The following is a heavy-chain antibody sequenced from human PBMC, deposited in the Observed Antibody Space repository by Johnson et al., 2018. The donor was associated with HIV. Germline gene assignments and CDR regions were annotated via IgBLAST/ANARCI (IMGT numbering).Heavy chain of an antibody. CDR2: ISFDGSHK. V-gene: IGHV3-30*04. CDR1: GFTFSSYA. J-gene: IGHJ3*02. Sequence: GGGVVQPGRSLRLSCAASGFTFSSYAMHWVRQAPGKGLDWVAVISFDGSHKDYADSVKGRFTVSRDNSKNTLYLQMNSLRAEDTAVYYCAREVKRYAFDIWGHGTMVTVSS. CDR3: AREVKRYAFDI.